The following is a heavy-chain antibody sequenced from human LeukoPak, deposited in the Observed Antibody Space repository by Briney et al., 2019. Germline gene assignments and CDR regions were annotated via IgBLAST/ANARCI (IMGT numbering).Heavy chain of an antibody. CDR1: GFTFSSYA. V-gene: IGHV3-23*01. Sequence: GGSLRLSCVASGFTFSSYAMSWVRQAPGKGLEWVAAITGTSGATYHADSVKGRFTIARDNSKNTLFLQMNSLRAEDTAVYYCASNSMVRGKGTDYWGQGTLVTVSS. CDR3: ASNSMVRGKGTDY. J-gene: IGHJ4*02. CDR2: ITGTSGAT. D-gene: IGHD3-10*01.